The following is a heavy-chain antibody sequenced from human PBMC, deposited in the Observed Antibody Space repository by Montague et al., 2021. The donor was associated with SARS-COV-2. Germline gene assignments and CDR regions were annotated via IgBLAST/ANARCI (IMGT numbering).Heavy chain of an antibody. V-gene: IGHV3-33*01. J-gene: IGHJ6*02. Sequence: SQRLSCAASGFTFSSYGMHWVRQAPGKGLEWVAVIWYDGSNKYYADSVKGRFTISRDNSKNTLYLQMNSLRAEDTAVYYCAAVAVVGYGMNVWGQGTTVTVSS. CDR1: GFTFSSYG. CDR2: IWYDGSNK. D-gene: IGHD6-13*01. CDR3: AAVAVVGYGMNV.